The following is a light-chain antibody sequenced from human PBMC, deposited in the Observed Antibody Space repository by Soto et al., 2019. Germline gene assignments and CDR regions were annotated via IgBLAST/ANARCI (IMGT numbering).Light chain of an antibody. J-gene: IGLJ3*02. V-gene: IGLV2-14*01. CDR1: SSDVGAYNY. CDR3: TSYTSSSTWV. CDR2: EVN. Sequence: QSVLTQPASVSGSPGQSITISCTGTSSDVGAYNYVSWYQQHPGKAPKLMIYEVNNRPSGVSNRFSGSKSGNTASLTISGLQAEDGADYHCTSYTSSSTWVFGGGTKLTVL.